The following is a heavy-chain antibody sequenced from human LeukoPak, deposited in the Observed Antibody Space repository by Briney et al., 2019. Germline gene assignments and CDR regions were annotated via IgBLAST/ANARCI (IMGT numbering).Heavy chain of an antibody. CDR1: GYSISSGYY. CDR3: ARRVWAFDI. J-gene: IGHJ3*02. CDR2: IYHSGST. V-gene: IGHV4-38-2*01. Sequence: PSETLSLTCAVSGYSISSGYYWGWIRQPPGKGLEWIGSIYHSGSTYYNPSLKSRVTISVDTSKNQFSLKLSSVTAADTAVYYCARRVWAFDIWGPGTMVTVSS.